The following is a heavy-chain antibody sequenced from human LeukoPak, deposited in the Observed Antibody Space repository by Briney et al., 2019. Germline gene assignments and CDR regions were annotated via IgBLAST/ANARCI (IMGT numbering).Heavy chain of an antibody. CDR1: GFTFGDYA. CDR2: IRSKAYGGTT. D-gene: IGHD2-15*01. CDR3: TREGRATPSSDY. V-gene: IGHV3-49*04. J-gene: IGHJ4*02. Sequence: GGSLRLSCTASGFTFGDYAMSWVRQAPGKGLEWVGFIRSKAYGGTTEYAASVKGRFTISREDSKSIAYLQMNSLKTEDTAVYYCTREGRATPSSDYWGQGTLVTVSS.